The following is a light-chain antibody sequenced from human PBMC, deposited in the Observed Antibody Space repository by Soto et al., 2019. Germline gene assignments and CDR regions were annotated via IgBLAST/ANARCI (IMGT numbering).Light chain of an antibody. CDR3: QQYNNGPPWT. V-gene: IGKV3-15*01. CDR1: QSVSSK. Sequence: EIVLTQTPATLSVYPRERATLYCRSSQSVSSKLAWYQQKPGQAPRLLIHGASTRATGIPARFSGSGSGTEFTLTISSLQSEDFAVYYCQQYNNGPPWTFGQGTKVDIK. CDR2: GAS. J-gene: IGKJ1*01.